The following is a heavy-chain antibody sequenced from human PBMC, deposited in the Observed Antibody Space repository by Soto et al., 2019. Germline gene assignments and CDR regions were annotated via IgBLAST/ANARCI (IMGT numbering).Heavy chain of an antibody. CDR3: ASHVQWLVTFDY. CDR1: GGSISSYY. V-gene: IGHV4-59*08. CDR2: INYSGST. J-gene: IGHJ4*02. Sequence: QVQLQESGPGLVKPSETLSLTCTVSGGSISSYYWSWIRQPPGKGLEWIGYINYSGSTNSNPSLTRRVATSVDTATNVFSLELSSVTAAGTAVYYCASHVQWLVTFDYWGQGTLVTVSS. D-gene: IGHD6-19*01.